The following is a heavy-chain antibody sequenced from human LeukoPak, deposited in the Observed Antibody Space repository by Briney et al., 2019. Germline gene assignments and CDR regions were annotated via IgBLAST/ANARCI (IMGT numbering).Heavy chain of an antibody. CDR3: ARVLSSGYSPFDY. J-gene: IGHJ4*02. V-gene: IGHV3-11*01. Sequence: PGGSLRLSCAASGFTFSDYYMTWIRQAPGKGLEWVSHITSAGANIYYADSVKGRFTISRDNAKNSLSLQMNSLRAEDTAVYFFARVLSSGYSPFDYWGQGILVTVSS. CDR2: ITSAGANI. CDR1: GFTFSDYY. D-gene: IGHD3-22*01.